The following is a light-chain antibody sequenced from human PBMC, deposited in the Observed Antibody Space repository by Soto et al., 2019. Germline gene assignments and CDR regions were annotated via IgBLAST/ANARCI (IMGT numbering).Light chain of an antibody. V-gene: IGKV2-28*01. CDR1: QTLLHSYGYNC. CDR2: LGS. Sequence: DIVMTQSPLYLPVTPGEPASISCRSSQTLLHSYGYNCLDWYLQKPGQSPHLLIYLGSSRASGVPDRFSGSVSGTDFTLKISRVEAEDAGVYYCMQAAQAPYTFGQGTKLEI. J-gene: IGKJ2*01. CDR3: MQAAQAPYT.